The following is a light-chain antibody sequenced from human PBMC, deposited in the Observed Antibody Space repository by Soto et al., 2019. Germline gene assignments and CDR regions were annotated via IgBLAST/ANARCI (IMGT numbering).Light chain of an antibody. J-gene: IGKJ2*01. CDR1: QSVSSSY. Sequence: EIVLTQSPATLSLSPGERATLSCRASQSVSSSYLAWYQQKPGQAPRLLIYCASSSATGISDWFSASGSGTDFTITISRLEPEDFAVYYCQQYGSSTLYTFGQGTKLEIK. CDR3: QQYGSSTLYT. V-gene: IGKV3-20*01. CDR2: CAS.